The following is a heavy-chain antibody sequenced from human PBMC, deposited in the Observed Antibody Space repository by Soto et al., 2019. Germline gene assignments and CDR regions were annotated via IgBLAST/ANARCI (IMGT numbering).Heavy chain of an antibody. Sequence: EVQWVESGGGLVQPGGSLRLSCAASGFILSTYDMHWVRQATGKGLEWVSAIAAAGEAYYPGSVKGRFTISRENAKNSFYLEMNNLRAEDTAVYYCVRESGASSAGWLPLDHRGHGTLVPVSS. CDR3: VRESGASSAGWLPLDH. J-gene: IGHJ1*01. CDR2: IAAAGEA. V-gene: IGHV3-13*01. D-gene: IGHD6-19*01. CDR1: GFILSTYD.